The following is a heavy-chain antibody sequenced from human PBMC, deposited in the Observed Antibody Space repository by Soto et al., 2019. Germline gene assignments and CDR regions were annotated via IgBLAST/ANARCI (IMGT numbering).Heavy chain of an antibody. J-gene: IGHJ4*02. CDR1: GFTFSSYG. Sequence: QVQLVESGGGVVQPGRSLRLSCAASGFTFSSYGMHWDRQAPGKGLEWVAVISYDGSNKYYADSVKGRFTISRDNSKNALYLQMNSLRAEDTAVYYCAKGERGTKTPYWGQGTLVTVSS. CDR2: ISYDGSNK. CDR3: AKGERGTKTPY. D-gene: IGHD1-7*01. V-gene: IGHV3-30*18.